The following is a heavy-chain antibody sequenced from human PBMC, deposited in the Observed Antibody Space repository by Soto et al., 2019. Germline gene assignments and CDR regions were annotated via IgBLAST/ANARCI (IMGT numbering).Heavy chain of an antibody. V-gene: IGHV1-2*04. J-gene: IGHJ4*02. Sequence: ASVKVSCKASGYTFTRYYMHWVRQAPGQGLEWMGWINPNSGGTNYAQNFQGWVTMTRDTSTSTVYMELSSLRSEDTAVYYCARAANCGGNCYPARYYVYWGQGTLVTVSS. D-gene: IGHD2-21*02. CDR1: GYTFTRYY. CDR3: ARAANCGGNCYPARYYVY. CDR2: INPNSGGT.